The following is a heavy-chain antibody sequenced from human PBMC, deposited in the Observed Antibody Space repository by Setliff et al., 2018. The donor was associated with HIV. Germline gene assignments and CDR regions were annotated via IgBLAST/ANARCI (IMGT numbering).Heavy chain of an antibody. J-gene: IGHJ4*02. V-gene: IGHV1-69*13. CDR1: GGTFRSHS. CDR2: VIPILGMT. Sequence: GASVKVSCKASGGTFRSHSISWVRQAPGHGLEWMGGVIPILGMTKYAQNFQGRVTITADESTSTAYMELSSLRSEDRAVYYCAREYRRSQGVGYFDYWGQGTLVTVSS. CDR3: AREYRRSQGVGYFDY. D-gene: IGHD6-6*01.